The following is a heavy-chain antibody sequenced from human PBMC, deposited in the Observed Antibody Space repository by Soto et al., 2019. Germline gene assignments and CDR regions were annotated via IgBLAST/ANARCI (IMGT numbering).Heavy chain of an antibody. D-gene: IGHD6-13*01. Sequence: ASVKVSCKASGGTFSSYAISWVRQAPGQGLEWMGGIIPIFGTANYAQKFQGRVTITADKSTSTAYMELSSLRSEDTAVYYCASSSSWFDAFDLWGQGTMVTVSS. V-gene: IGHV1-69*06. CDR2: IIPIFGTA. CDR3: ASSSSWFDAFDL. J-gene: IGHJ3*01. CDR1: GGTFSSYA.